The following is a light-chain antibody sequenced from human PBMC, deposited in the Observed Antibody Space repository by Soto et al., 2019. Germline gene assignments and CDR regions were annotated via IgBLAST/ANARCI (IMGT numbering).Light chain of an antibody. CDR1: QSVGHN. CDR3: QQYNNWPRT. CDR2: GAS. V-gene: IGKV3-15*01. Sequence: DIVMTQSPVTLSVSPGDRATLSCRASQSVGHNLAWFQQKPGQAPRLLLYGASAGATGIPDRFSGSGVGTEFTLTISSLQSEDLAVYYCQQYNNWPRTFGQGTKVEMK. J-gene: IGKJ1*01.